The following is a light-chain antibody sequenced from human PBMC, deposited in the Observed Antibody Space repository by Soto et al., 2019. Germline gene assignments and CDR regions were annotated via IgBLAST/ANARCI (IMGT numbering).Light chain of an antibody. J-gene: IGKJ4*01. Sequence: EIVLTQSPATLSLSPGERATLSCRASQSVSSYLAWYQQKPGQAPRLLIYDASNRATDIPARFSGSGSGTDFTLTISSLEPEDFAVYYCQQRSPPVTFGGGTKVEIK. CDR3: QQRSPPVT. CDR2: DAS. V-gene: IGKV3-11*01. CDR1: QSVSSY.